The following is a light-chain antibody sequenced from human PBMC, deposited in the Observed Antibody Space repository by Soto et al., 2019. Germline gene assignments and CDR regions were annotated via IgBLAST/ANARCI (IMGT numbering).Light chain of an antibody. CDR1: FSNIGRYT. CDR2: SNN. J-gene: IGLJ1*01. Sequence: QSVLTQPRSASGTPGQRVTRSCSGSFSNIGRYTVSWYQQLPGTAPKLLIHSNNQRPSGVPDRFSGSKSGTSASLAISGLQSEDEADYYCAAWDDILSGYVFRTGTTVTVL. CDR3: AAWDDILSGYV. V-gene: IGLV1-44*01.